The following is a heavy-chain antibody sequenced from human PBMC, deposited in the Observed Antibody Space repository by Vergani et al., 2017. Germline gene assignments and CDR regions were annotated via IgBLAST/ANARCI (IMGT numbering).Heavy chain of an antibody. Sequence: EVQLVESGGGLVQPGRSLRLSCAASGFTFDEYAMHWVRQAPGKGLEWVSGISWNSGSIGYADSVKGRFTISRDNAKNSLYLQMNSLRAEDTALYYCAKDIRLTAMVTYGMDVWGQGTTVTVSS. CDR3: AKDIRLTAMVTYGMDV. CDR2: ISWNSGSI. J-gene: IGHJ6*02. CDR1: GFTFDEYA. V-gene: IGHV3-9*01. D-gene: IGHD5-18*01.